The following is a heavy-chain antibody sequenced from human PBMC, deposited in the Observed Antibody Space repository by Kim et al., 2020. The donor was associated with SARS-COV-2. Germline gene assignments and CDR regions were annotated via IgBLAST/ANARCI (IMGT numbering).Heavy chain of an antibody. D-gene: IGHD3-10*01. CDR3: ARERPIGRWFGELFARKVLGYFDF. CDR2: MNPNSGNT. Sequence: ASVKVSCKASGYTFTSYDINWVRQATGQGLEWMGWMNPNSGNTGYAQKFQGRVTMTRNTSISTAYMELSSLRSEDTAVYYCARERPIGRWFGELFARKVLGYFDFWGQGTLVTVSS. V-gene: IGHV1-8*01. CDR1: GYTFTSYD. J-gene: IGHJ4*02.